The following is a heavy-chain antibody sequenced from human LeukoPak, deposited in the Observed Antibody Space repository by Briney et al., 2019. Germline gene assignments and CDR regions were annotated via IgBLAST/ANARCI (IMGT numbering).Heavy chain of an antibody. J-gene: IGHJ1*01. D-gene: IGHD7-27*01. CDR3: ARGLSGSSDK. CDR2: ISNSGHRT. CDR1: GFTFSNFA. Sequence: GGSLRLSCAASGFTFSNFAMHWVRQTPGKGLQYVAAISNSGHRTHYVDSVNGRFTVSRDNSKNTPYLKMGSLRPEDTGLYFCARGLSGSSDKWGQGVLVAVSS. V-gene: IGHV3-64*02.